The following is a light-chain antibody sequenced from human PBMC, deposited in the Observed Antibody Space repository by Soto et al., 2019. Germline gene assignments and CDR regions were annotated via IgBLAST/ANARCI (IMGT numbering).Light chain of an antibody. CDR2: EVN. V-gene: IGLV2-8*01. Sequence: QSVVTQPPSASGSPGQSVTISCTGTSSDAGGYNYVSWYQQHPGKVPKLMVYEVNKRPSGVPDRFSGSKSGNTASLTVSGLQAEDEADYYCTSYAGGNNVFGTGTKVTVL. CDR1: SSDAGGYNY. J-gene: IGLJ1*01. CDR3: TSYAGGNNV.